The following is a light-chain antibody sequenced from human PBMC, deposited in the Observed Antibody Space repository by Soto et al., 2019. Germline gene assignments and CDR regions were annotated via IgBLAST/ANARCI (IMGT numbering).Light chain of an antibody. Sequence: EIVMTQSPATLSLSPGERATLSCRASQSVGSNLAWYQQKPGQAPRLLIYDASNRATGIPARFSGSGSGTDLTLTISSLEPEDFAVYYCQQRSNWPPITFGQGTRLEIK. CDR1: QSVGSN. CDR2: DAS. J-gene: IGKJ5*01. CDR3: QQRSNWPPIT. V-gene: IGKV3-11*01.